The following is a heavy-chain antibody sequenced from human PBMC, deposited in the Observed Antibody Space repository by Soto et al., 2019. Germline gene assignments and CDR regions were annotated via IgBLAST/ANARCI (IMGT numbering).Heavy chain of an antibody. J-gene: IGHJ1*01. CDR3: AKATTRGDYAGYFQN. D-gene: IGHD4-17*01. CDR2: ISWNSGSI. V-gene: IGHV3-9*01. CDR1: GFTFDDYA. Sequence: EVQLVESGGGLVQPGRSLRLSCAASGFTFDDYAMHWVRQAPGKGLEWVSGISWNSGSIGYADSVKGRFTISRDNAKNSLYLQMTSLRAEDTALYYCAKATTRGDYAGYFQNWGQGTLVTVSS.